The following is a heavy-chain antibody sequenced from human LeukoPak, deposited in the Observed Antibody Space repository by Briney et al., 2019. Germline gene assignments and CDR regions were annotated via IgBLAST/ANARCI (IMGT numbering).Heavy chain of an antibody. Sequence: GGSVRLSCAPSWFTVCINYMSGVREARGGGVEWVSVIYSGGSNYYADSVKGRFTISRDNSKNTLYLQMNSLRAEDTAVYYCAREGVRRWFDPWGQGTLVTVSS. J-gene: IGHJ5*02. CDR2: IYSGGSN. CDR1: WFTVCINY. CDR3: AREGVRRWFDP. V-gene: IGHV3-53*01. D-gene: IGHD2-21*01.